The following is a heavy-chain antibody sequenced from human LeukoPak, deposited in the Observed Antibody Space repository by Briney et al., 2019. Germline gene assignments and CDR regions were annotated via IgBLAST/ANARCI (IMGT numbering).Heavy chain of an antibody. V-gene: IGHV1-69*04. CDR2: IIPILGIA. CDR3: ARDVGGPTMVRGPLVP. D-gene: IGHD3-10*01. J-gene: IGHJ5*02. Sequence: SVKVSCKASGGTFSSYAISWVRQAPGQGLEWMGRIIPILGIANYAQKFQGRVTITADKSTSTAYMELSSLRSEDTAVYYCARDVGGPTMVRGPLVPWGQGTLVTVSS. CDR1: GGTFSSYA.